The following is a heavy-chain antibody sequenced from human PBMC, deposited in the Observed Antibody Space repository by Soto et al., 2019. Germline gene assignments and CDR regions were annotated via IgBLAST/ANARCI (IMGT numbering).Heavy chain of an antibody. V-gene: IGHV1-69*13. CDR3: ARDRGSWYNWFDP. D-gene: IGHD6-13*01. CDR2: IIPIFGTA. CDR1: GGTFSSYA. J-gene: IGHJ5*02. Sequence: SGKGSCKGSGGTFSSYAIRWVRQAPGQGLEWMGGIIPIFGTANYAQKFQGRVTITADESTSTAYMELSSLRSEDTAVYYCARDRGSWYNWFDPWGQGTLVTVSS.